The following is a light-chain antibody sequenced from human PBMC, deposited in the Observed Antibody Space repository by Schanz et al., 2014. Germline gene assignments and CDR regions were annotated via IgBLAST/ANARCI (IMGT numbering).Light chain of an antibody. CDR2: DVT. V-gene: IGLV2-11*01. Sequence: QSALTQPRSVSGSPGQSVTISCTGTSSDVGNYNYVSWYQQHPGKAPKLIIYDVTKRPSGVPDRFSGSKSGNTASLTISGLQAEDEADYSCCSYAGSYTPVVFGGGTKLTVL. CDR3: CSYAGSYTPVV. J-gene: IGLJ2*01. CDR1: SSDVGNYNY.